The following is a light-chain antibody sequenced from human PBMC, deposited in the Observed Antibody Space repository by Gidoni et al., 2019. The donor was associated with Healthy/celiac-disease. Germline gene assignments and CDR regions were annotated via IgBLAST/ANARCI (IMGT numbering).Light chain of an antibody. CDR2: AAS. CDR3: QQSYSTPLT. V-gene: IGKV1-39*01. Sequence: DIHMTQSPSSLSASVGDRVTITCRASQSISSYLNWYQQKPGKAPKLLIYAASSLQSGVPSRFSGSGSGTDFTLTISSLQPEDFATYYCQQSYSTPLTFXPXTKVEIK. J-gene: IGKJ3*01. CDR1: QSISSY.